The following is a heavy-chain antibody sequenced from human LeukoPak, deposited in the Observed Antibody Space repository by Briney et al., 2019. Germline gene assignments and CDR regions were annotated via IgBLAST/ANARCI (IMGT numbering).Heavy chain of an antibody. CDR3: AKGYGESHFGS. J-gene: IGHJ4*02. CDR1: GFTFRSFG. V-gene: IGHV3-30*02. CDR2: IRFDGSNQ. D-gene: IGHD4/OR15-4a*01. Sequence: PGGSLRLSCAASGFTFRSFGMHLVRQAPGKGLEWVAFIRFDGSNQYYADSVKGRFTISRDNSNNTLFLQMNSLRVDDTAVYFCAKGYGESHFGSWGQGTLVTVSS.